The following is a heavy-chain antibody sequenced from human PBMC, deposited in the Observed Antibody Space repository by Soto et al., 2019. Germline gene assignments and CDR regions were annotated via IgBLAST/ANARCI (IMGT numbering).Heavy chain of an antibody. J-gene: IGHJ5*02. Sequence: ASVKVSCKASGYSFTGYSMHWVRQAPGQGLEWMGWINPKSGDTNYAQKFQGRVTMTRDTSISTAYMELSSLRSEDTAVYYCAREQDWFAPWGQGPLVTSPQ. V-gene: IGHV1-2*02. CDR3: AREQDWFAP. CDR1: GYSFTGYS. CDR2: INPKSGDT.